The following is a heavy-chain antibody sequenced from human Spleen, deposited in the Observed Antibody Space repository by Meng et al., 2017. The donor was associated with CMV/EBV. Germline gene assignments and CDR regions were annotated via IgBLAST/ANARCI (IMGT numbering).Heavy chain of an antibody. CDR1: GGYISSSSYY. J-gene: IGHJ4*02. D-gene: IGHD2-15*01. CDR2: IYYSGST. CDR3: ARGYCSGGSCVGY. Sequence: SETLSLTCTGSGGYISSSSYYWCWIRQPPGKGLEWIGSIYYSGSTYYNPSLKSRVTISVDTSKNQFSLKLSSVTAADTAVYYCARGYCSGGSCVGYWGQGTLVTVSS. V-gene: IGHV4-39*07.